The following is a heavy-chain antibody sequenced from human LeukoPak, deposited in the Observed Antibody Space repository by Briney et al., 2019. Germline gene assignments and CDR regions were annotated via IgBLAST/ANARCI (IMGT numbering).Heavy chain of an antibody. D-gene: IGHD1-20*01. CDR3: ARGTAITGYYFDY. Sequence: SQTLSLTCTVSGGSISSGSYYWSWIRQPPGKGLEWIGYINYSGSTNYNPSLKSRVTISVDTSKNQFSLKLSSVTAADTAVYYCARGTAITGYYFDYWGQGTLVTVSS. CDR2: INYSGST. CDR1: GGSISSGSYY. V-gene: IGHV4-61*01. J-gene: IGHJ4*02.